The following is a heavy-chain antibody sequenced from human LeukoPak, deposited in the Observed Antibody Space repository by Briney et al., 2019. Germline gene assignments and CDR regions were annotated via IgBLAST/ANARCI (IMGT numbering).Heavy chain of an antibody. CDR3: ARETDSGSYYVFDY. V-gene: IGHV1-2*02. CDR1: GYTFTRHY. D-gene: IGHD1-26*01. J-gene: IGHJ4*02. CDR2: INPNSGGT. Sequence: ASVKVSCKASGYTFTRHYMNWVRQAPGQGLEWMGWINPNSGGTNYAQKFQGRVTMTRDTSISTAYMELSRLRSDDTAVYYCARETDSGSYYVFDYWGQGTLVTVSS.